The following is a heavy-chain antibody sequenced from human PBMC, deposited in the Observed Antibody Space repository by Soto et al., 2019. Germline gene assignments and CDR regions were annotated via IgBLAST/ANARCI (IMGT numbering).Heavy chain of an antibody. V-gene: IGHV4-59*01. J-gene: IGHJ4*02. Sequence: SETLSLTCTVSGGSISSYYWSWIRQPPGKGLEWIGYIYYSGSTNYNPSLKSRVTISVDTSKNQFSLKLSSVTAADTAVYYCAREIPRKRIEYWGQGTLVTVSS. CDR1: GGSISSYY. CDR2: IYYSGST. CDR3: AREIPRKRIEY.